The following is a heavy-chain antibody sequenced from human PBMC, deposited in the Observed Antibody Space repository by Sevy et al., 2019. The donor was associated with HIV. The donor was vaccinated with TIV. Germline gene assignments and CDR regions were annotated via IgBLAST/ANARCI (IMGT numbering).Heavy chain of an antibody. CDR1: GFTFSTYA. D-gene: IGHD2-15*01. Sequence: GGSLRLSCAASGFTFSTYAMNWLRQAPGKGLEWVSAVSGSAGSTYYADSVKGRFTISRDNSKNTLYLQMNSLRAEDTAVYYCAKGDRTFYGMDVWGQRTTVTVSS. J-gene: IGHJ6*02. CDR2: VSGSAGST. CDR3: AKGDRTFYGMDV. V-gene: IGHV3-23*01.